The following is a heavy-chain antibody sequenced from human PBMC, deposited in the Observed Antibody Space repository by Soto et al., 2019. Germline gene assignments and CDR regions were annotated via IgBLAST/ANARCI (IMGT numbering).Heavy chain of an antibody. CDR1: VYTFTSYV. Sequence: QVQVVPSGAEVKKPGASETVSCKDSVYTFTSYVIHWVSYAPGQSLEWMGWINDGNGNTKYSQKFRGRVTITRDTSASTAYKELSSLRSEDTVVYYCARELQGLYCFDYWGQGTLVTVSS. CDR2: INDGNGNT. CDR3: ARELQGLYCFDY. V-gene: IGHV1-3*01. J-gene: IGHJ4*02. D-gene: IGHD4-4*01.